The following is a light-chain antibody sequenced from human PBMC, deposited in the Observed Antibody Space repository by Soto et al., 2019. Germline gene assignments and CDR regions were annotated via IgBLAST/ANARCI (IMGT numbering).Light chain of an antibody. V-gene: IGKV1-39*01. CDR1: QSISNY. J-gene: IGKJ1*01. Sequence: DIQMTQSPSSLSASVGDRVTISCRARQSISNYLNWYQQKPGKAPKLLIYAASSLQSGVPSRFSGSGSGTDFTLTISSLQPEDFATYYCQQSYRSPTFGQGTKVDI. CDR3: QQSYRSPT. CDR2: AAS.